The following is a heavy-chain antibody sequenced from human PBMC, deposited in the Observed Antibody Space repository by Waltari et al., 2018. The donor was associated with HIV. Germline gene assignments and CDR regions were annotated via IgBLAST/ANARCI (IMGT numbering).Heavy chain of an antibody. V-gene: IGHV3-21*01. CDR1: GFTFSSYS. CDR2: ISSSSSYI. Sequence: SGFTFSSYSMNWVRQAPGKGLEWVSSISSSSSYIYYADSVKGRFTISRDNAKNSLYLQMNSLRAEDTAVYYCATGGRGGLYYFDYWGQGTLVTVSS. CDR3: ATGGRGGLYYFDY. J-gene: IGHJ4*02. D-gene: IGHD2-15*01.